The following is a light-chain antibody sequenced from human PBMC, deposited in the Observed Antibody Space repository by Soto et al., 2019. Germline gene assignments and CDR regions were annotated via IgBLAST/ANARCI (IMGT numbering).Light chain of an antibody. CDR3: QQFYYYPHT. J-gene: IGKJ2*01. V-gene: IGKV1-39*01. CDR1: HTIATY. CDR2: VAS. Sequence: IQMTQSPSSLSASVGDGVTLTCRASHTIATYLNWYQQKPGQVPEVLIYVASRLHVGVPSRFTGSGYGTDFTLTINNLQTEDFAIYYCQQFYYYPHTFGQGTKLEVK.